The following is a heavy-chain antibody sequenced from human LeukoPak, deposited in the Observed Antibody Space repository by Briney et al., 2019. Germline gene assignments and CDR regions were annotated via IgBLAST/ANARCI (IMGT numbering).Heavy chain of an antibody. D-gene: IGHD3-22*01. CDR1: GYTFTGYY. CDR2: ISAYNGDT. Sequence: ASVKVSCKASGYTFTGYYMHWVRQAPGQGLEWMGWISAYNGDTNYAQRLQGRVTMTTDTSTSTAYMGLRSLRSDDTAVYYCARILYYDSSGPPDYWGQGTLVTVSS. V-gene: IGHV1-18*04. J-gene: IGHJ4*02. CDR3: ARILYYDSSGPPDY.